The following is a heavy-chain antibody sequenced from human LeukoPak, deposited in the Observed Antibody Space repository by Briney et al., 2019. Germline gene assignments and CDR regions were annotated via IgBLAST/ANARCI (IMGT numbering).Heavy chain of an antibody. CDR1: GFTFSSYG. Sequence: GGSLRLSCAASGFTFSSYGMHWVRQAPGKGLEWVAVISYDGSNKYYADSVKGRFTISRDNSKNTLDLQMNSLRAEDTAVYYCVALRIAAAGKGYWGQGTLVTVSS. CDR2: ISYDGSNK. CDR3: VALRIAAAGKGY. J-gene: IGHJ4*02. V-gene: IGHV3-30*03. D-gene: IGHD6-13*01.